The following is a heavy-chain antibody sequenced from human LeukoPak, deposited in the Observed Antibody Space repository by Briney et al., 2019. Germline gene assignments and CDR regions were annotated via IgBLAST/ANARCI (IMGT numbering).Heavy chain of an antibody. Sequence: NASETLSLTCSVSGGSISGYYWSWLRQPPGQGLEWIGYMYSSGSTNYNPSLQSRVTISVDTSNNQFSLKLSSVTAADTAMYYCARVRGRGTYFLDYWGQGTLVTVSS. V-gene: IGHV4-59*01. CDR1: GGSISGYY. D-gene: IGHD1-26*01. CDR3: ARVRGRGTYFLDY. J-gene: IGHJ4*02. CDR2: MYSSGST.